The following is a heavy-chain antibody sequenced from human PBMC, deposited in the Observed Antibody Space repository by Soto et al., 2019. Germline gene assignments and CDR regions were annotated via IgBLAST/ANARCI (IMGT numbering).Heavy chain of an antibody. J-gene: IGHJ5*02. CDR1: GFTFSSYS. CDR2: ISSSSSYI. D-gene: IGHD2-21*01. CDR3: AANIPGWFDP. V-gene: IGHV3-21*01. Sequence: GGSLRLSCAASGFTFSSYSMNWVRQAPGKGLEWVSSISSSSSYIYYADSVKGRFTISRDNAKNSLYLQMNGLRAEDTAVYYCAANIPGWFDPWGQGTLVTVSS.